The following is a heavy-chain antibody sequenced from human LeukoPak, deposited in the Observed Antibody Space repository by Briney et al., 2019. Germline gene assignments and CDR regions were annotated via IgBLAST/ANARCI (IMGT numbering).Heavy chain of an antibody. CDR3: AREKGGSPPHPNWFDP. J-gene: IGHJ5*02. CDR1: DGSLSGHY. Sequence: PSETLSLTCAVYDGSLSGHYWSWIRQTPGKGLEWIGEINHSGSTNYNPSLKSRVTISGDTSKNQFSLKLSSVTAADTAVYYCAREKGGSPPHPNWFDPWGQGTLVTVSS. V-gene: IGHV4-34*01. D-gene: IGHD1-26*01. CDR2: INHSGST.